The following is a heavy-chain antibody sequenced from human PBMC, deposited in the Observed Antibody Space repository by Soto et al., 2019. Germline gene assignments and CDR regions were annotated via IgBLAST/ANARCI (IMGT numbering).Heavy chain of an antibody. D-gene: IGHD2-2*01. CDR1: GFTFSSYD. V-gene: IGHV3-13*01. J-gene: IGHJ6*03. CDR3: ARTHTRYYYMDV. CDR2: IGTAGDT. Sequence: GGSLRLSCAASGFTFSSYDMHWVRQATGKGLEWVSAIGTAGDTYYPGSVKGRFTISRENAKNSLYLQMNSLRAGDTAVYYCARTHTRYYYMDVWGQGTTVTVSS.